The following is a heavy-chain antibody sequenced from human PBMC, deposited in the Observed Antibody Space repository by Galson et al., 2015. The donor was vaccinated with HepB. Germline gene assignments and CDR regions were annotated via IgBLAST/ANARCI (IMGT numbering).Heavy chain of an antibody. Sequence: SVKVSCKASGGTFSSYAISWVRQAPGQGLEWMGGIIPIFGIANYAQKFQGRVTITADESTSTAYMEQSSLRSEDTAVYYCARDRANYYGSGSGMDVWGQGTTVTVSS. D-gene: IGHD3-10*01. CDR1: GGTFSSYA. CDR3: ARDRANYYGSGSGMDV. J-gene: IGHJ6*02. CDR2: IIPIFGIA. V-gene: IGHV1-69*13.